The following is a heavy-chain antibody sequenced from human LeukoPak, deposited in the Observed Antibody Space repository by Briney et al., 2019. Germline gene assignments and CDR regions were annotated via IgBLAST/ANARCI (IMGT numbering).Heavy chain of an antibody. CDR1: GFTFSSFG. CDR2: LSYDGSNR. Sequence: GGSLRLSCAASGFTFSSFGMHWVRQAPGKGLECVAVLSYDGSNRYYADSVKGRFTISRDNSKNTLYLQMSSLRAEDTAVYYCAKDASTVTLHADYWGQGTLVTVSS. V-gene: IGHV3-30*18. D-gene: IGHD4-17*01. J-gene: IGHJ4*02. CDR3: AKDASTVTLHADY.